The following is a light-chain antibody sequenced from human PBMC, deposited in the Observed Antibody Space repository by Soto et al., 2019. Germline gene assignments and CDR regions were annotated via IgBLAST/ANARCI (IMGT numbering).Light chain of an antibody. J-gene: IGKJ2*01. V-gene: IGKV4-1*01. Sequence: DIVMTQSPDSLAVSLGERATINCKSSQSVLYSSINKNYLAWYQQKPGQPPKLLIYWASTRESGVPDRFSGSGSGTDFTLTISSLQAEDVAVYYCQQYYGTPYTFGQGTKLEIK. CDR3: QQYYGTPYT. CDR1: QSVLYSSINKNY. CDR2: WAS.